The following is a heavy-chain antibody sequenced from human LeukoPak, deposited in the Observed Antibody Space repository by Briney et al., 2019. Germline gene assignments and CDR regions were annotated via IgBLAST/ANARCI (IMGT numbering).Heavy chain of an antibody. D-gene: IGHD6-25*01. J-gene: IGHJ3*02. V-gene: IGHV1-24*01. CDR3: ATLDGGERLRAKDPRAFDI. CDR1: GYTLTELS. Sequence: ASVKVSCKVSGYTLTELSMHWVRQAPGKGLEWMGGFDPEDGETIYAQKFQGRVTMTEGTSTDTAYMELSSLRSEDTAVYYCATLDGGERLRAKDPRAFDIWGQGTMVTVSS. CDR2: FDPEDGET.